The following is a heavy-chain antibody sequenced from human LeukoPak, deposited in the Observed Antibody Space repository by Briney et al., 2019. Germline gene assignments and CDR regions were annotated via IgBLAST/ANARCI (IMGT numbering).Heavy chain of an antibody. Sequence: SETLSLTCTVSGGSISSYYWSWIRPPARKGLEWIGRIYTSGSTNYNPSLKSRVTMSVDTSKNQFSLKLSSVTAADTAVYYCARQDIVVVPAAKDYYYYMDVWGKGTTVTVSS. CDR1: GGSISSYY. CDR3: ARQDIVVVPAAKDYYYYMDV. V-gene: IGHV4-4*07. CDR2: IYTSGST. J-gene: IGHJ6*03. D-gene: IGHD2-2*01.